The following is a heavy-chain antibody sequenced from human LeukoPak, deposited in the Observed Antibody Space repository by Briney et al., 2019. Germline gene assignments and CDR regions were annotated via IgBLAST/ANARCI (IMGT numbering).Heavy chain of an antibody. Sequence: PGGSLRLSCAASGFTFSSYVMHWVRQAPGKGLEWVAVISYDGSNKYYADSVKGRFTISRDNSKNTLYLQMNSLRAEDTAVYYCAKRDYDFWSGYYTIVYYYGMDVWGQGTTVTVSS. CDR3: AKRDYDFWSGYYTIVYYYGMDV. CDR1: GFTFSSYV. V-gene: IGHV3-30*18. D-gene: IGHD3-3*01. J-gene: IGHJ6*02. CDR2: ISYDGSNK.